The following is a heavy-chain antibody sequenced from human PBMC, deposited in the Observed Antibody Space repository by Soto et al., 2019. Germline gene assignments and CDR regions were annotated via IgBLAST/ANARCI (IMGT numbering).Heavy chain of an antibody. CDR3: ARTLIWLTTYYFDY. Sequence: PSETLSLTCTVSGGSISSYYWSWIRQPPGKGQEWIGYIYYSGTTYYNPSLKSRVTMSVDTSKNQFSLHLNSVTPEDSAVYYCARTLIWLTTYYFDYWGQGVMVTVSS. V-gene: IGHV4-59*04. J-gene: IGHJ4*02. D-gene: IGHD3-16*01. CDR2: IYYSGTT. CDR1: GGSISSYY.